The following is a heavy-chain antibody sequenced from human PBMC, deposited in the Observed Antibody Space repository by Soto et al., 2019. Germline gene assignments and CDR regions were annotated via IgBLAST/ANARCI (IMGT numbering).Heavy chain of an antibody. J-gene: IGHJ6*02. D-gene: IGHD3-10*01. Sequence: SETLSLTCAVYGGSFSGYYWSWIRQPPGKGLKWIGEINHSGSTNYNPSLKSRVTISVDTSKNQFSLKLSSVTAADTAVYYCARYKRITMVRARYGMDVWGQGTTVTVSS. V-gene: IGHV4-34*01. CDR3: ARYKRITMVRARYGMDV. CDR1: GGSFSGYY. CDR2: INHSGST.